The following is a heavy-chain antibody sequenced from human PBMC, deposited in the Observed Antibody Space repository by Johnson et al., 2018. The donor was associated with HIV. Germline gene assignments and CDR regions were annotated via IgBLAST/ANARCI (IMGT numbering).Heavy chain of an antibody. CDR3: AREGYYGSGSYNAFDI. CDR2: IRYDGTNK. V-gene: IGHV3-30*02. J-gene: IGHJ3*02. D-gene: IGHD3-10*01. CDR1: GFTFSSYG. Sequence: QVQVVESGGGVVHPGGSLRLSCAASGFTFSSYGMHWVRHAPGKGLEWVTFIRYDGTNKYYADSVKGRFTISRDNSKNTLYLQMNSLRAEDTAVYYCAREGYYGSGSYNAFDIWGQGTMVTVSS.